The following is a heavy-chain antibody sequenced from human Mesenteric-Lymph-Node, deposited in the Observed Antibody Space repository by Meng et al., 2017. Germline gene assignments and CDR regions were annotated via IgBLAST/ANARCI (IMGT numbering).Heavy chain of an antibody. V-gene: IGHV4-31*03. J-gene: IGHJ4*02. D-gene: IGHD5-24*01. CDR3: ARGPSRWLQFSFDY. Sequence: QVQLPESGPGLVKPSLSLSLTGTVPGGSFSSGYYYWSWIRQHPGKGLEWIGYIYYSESTYDNPYLKSRVTISVNTSKNQFSLKLSSVTAADTSVYYCARGPSRWLQFSFDYWGQGTLVTVSS. CDR1: GGSFSSGYYY. CDR2: IYYSEST.